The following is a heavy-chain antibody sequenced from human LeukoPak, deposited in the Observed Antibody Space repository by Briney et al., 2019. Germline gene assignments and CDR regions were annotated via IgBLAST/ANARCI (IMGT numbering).Heavy chain of an antibody. CDR2: INPNSGGT. CDR1: GYTFTGYY. V-gene: IGHV1-2*02. CDR3: ARDRGQWLVREASFDY. Sequence: ASVKVSCKASGYTFTGYYMHWVRQAPGQGLEWMGWINPNSGGTNYAQKFQGRVTMTRDTSISTAYMELSRLRSDDTAVYYCARDRGQWLVREASFDYWGQGTLVTVSS. J-gene: IGHJ4*02. D-gene: IGHD6-19*01.